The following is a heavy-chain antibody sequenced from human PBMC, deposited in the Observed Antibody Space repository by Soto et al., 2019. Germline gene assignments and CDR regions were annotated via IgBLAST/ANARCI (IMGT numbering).Heavy chain of an antibody. J-gene: IGHJ3*02. Sequence: SETLSLTCALSGYKVCSNIAASNLISQSPSRVLEWLGRTYYRSKWYNDYAVSVKSRITINPDTSKNQFSLKLSSVTAADTAVYYCARSSPTFTIFEDAFDIWVQGTMVIVSS. V-gene: IGHV6-1*01. CDR2: TYYRSKWYN. CDR1: GYKVCSNIAA. CDR3: ARSSPTFTIFEDAFDI. D-gene: IGHD3-3*01.